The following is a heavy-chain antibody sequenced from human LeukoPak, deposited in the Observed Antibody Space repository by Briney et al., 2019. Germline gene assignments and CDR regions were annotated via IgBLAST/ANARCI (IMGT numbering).Heavy chain of an antibody. Sequence: SETLSLTCTVSGGSISSGGYYWSWIRQPPGKGLEWIGYIYHSGSTYYNPSLKSRVTISLDRSKNQFSLKLSSVTAADTAVYYCARALGDIVVDPAVQVRYYCYYYTDVWGKGTTVTVSS. J-gene: IGHJ6*03. D-gene: IGHD2-2*01. CDR3: ARALGDIVVDPAVQVRYYCYYYTDV. CDR1: GGSISSGGYY. V-gene: IGHV4-30-2*01. CDR2: IYHSGST.